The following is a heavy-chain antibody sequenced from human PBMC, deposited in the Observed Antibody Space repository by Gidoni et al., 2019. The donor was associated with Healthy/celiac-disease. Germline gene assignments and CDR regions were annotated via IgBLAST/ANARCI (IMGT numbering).Heavy chain of an antibody. CDR3: ARENIVVVVAATTRYYYYGMDV. V-gene: IGHV4-59*01. CDR1: GGSISSYY. D-gene: IGHD2-15*01. CDR2: IYYSGST. Sequence: QVQLQESGPGLVKPSETLSLTCTVSGGSISSYYWSWIRQPPGKGLEWIGYIYYSGSTNYNPSLKSRVTISVDTSKNQFFLKLSSVTAADTAVYYCARENIVVVVAATTRYYYYGMDVWGQGTTVTVSS. J-gene: IGHJ6*02.